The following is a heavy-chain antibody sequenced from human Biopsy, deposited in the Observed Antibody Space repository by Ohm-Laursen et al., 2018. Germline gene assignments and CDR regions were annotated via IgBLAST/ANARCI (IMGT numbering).Heavy chain of an antibody. CDR3: ARSGWNFEFDS. CDR2: ISSSGITA. CDR1: RFTSSDYF. J-gene: IGHJ4*02. Sequence: GSLRLSCTASRFTSSDYFMSWIRQAPGKGLEWVSYISSSGITAHYADSVKGRFTISRDNAKNSLYLQMNSLRAEDTAIYYCARSGWNFEFDSWGKGTLVAVSS. V-gene: IGHV3-11*01. D-gene: IGHD6-19*01.